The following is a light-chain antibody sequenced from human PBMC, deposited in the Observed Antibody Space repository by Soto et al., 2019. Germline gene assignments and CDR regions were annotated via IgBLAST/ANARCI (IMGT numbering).Light chain of an antibody. CDR1: SSDVSGYNY. J-gene: IGLJ1*01. CDR2: EVT. V-gene: IGLV2-14*01. CDR3: SSYSSYTPYV. Sequence: QSALTQPASVSGSPGQSITISCTGTSSDVSGYNYVSWYQQHPGKAPKLMIYEVTNRPSGVSNRFSGSKSGNTASLTISGLQAEDEADYYCSSYSSYTPYVFGPGTKLTVL.